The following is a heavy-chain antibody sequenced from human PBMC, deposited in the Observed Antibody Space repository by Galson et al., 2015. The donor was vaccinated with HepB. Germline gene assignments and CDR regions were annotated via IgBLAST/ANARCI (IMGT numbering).Heavy chain of an antibody. J-gene: IGHJ3*02. D-gene: IGHD6-13*01. CDR2: IKQDGSEK. CDR1: GFTFSSYW. Sequence: SLRLSCAASGFTFSSYWMSWVRQAPGKGLEWVANIKQDGSEKYYVDSVKGRFTISRDNAKNSLYLQMNSLRAEDTAVYYCAREGHYSSSWYDAFDIWGQGTMVTVSS. V-gene: IGHV3-7*03. CDR3: AREGHYSSSWYDAFDI.